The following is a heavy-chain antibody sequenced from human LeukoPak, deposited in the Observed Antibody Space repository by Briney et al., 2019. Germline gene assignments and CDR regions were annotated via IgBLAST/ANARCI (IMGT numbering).Heavy chain of an antibody. V-gene: IGHV3-64D*06. CDR3: VRAASEGATRVVWFLYF. CDR1: GFPVSAFA. Sequence: GGSLRLSCSGSGFPVSAFAMHWVRQAPGQGLEYVAALSVNGGITYYANSVKGRFTISTDNSKNTLTLQMTDLRLEDTAVYYCVRAASEGATRVVWFLYFWGRGTVVTVSS. J-gene: IGHJ2*01. D-gene: IGHD2-15*01. CDR2: LSVNGGIT.